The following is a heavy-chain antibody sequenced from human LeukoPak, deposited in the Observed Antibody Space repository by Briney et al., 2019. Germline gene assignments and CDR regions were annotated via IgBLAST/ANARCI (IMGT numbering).Heavy chain of an antibody. D-gene: IGHD1/OR15-1a*01. CDR2: MYYSGST. Sequence: PSETLSLTCTVSGGSISSYYWSWIRQPPGKGLEWIGYMYYSGSTNYNPSLKSRVTISVDTSKNQFSLRLSSVTAADTAVYYCARRARTNDAFDTWGQGTMVTVSS. J-gene: IGHJ3*02. CDR1: GGSISSYY. CDR3: ARRARTNDAFDT. V-gene: IGHV4-59*08.